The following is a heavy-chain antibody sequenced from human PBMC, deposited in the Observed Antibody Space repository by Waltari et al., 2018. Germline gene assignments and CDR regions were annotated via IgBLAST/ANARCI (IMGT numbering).Heavy chain of an antibody. CDR3: ARGHYYYDSSGSKYYYYYYYMDV. CDR1: GGSFSGYY. Sequence: QVQLQQWGAGLLKPSETLSLTCAVYGGSFSGYYWSWIRQPPGKGLGWIGEITHSGSTNYNPSLKSRVTISVDTSKNQFSLKLSSVTAADTAVYYCARGHYYYDSSGSKYYYYYYYMDVWGKGTTVTVSS. CDR2: ITHSGST. V-gene: IGHV4-34*01. J-gene: IGHJ6*03. D-gene: IGHD3-22*01.